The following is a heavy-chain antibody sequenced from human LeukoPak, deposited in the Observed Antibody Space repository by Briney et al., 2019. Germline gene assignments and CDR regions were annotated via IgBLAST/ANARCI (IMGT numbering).Heavy chain of an antibody. CDR3: VREDTPATANY. CDR2: ISGGGDIT. J-gene: IGHJ4*02. CDR1: GFNFANHA. V-gene: IGHV3-23*01. Sequence: GGSLRLSCAASGFNFANHAMSWVRQTAGKGLEWVSAISGGGDITYYADSVKGRFTISRDNSKDTLFLQMHSLRPGDTAVYYCVREDTPATANYWGQGTLVTISS. D-gene: IGHD2-21*02.